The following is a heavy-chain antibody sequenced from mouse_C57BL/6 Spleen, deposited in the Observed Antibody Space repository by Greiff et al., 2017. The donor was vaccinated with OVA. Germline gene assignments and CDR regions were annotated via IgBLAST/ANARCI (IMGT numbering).Heavy chain of an antibody. CDR1: GFNFTDYY. CDR3: AVYYGKGPWFAY. Sequence: EVKLQESGAELVKPGASVKLSCTASGFNFTDYYMHWVKQRPEQGLEWIGRIDPEDGETKYAPKFQGKATITADTSSNTAYLQLSSLTSEDTAVYYCAVYYGKGPWFAYWGQGTLVTVSA. CDR2: IDPEDGET. V-gene: IGHV14-2*01. D-gene: IGHD2-1*01. J-gene: IGHJ3*01.